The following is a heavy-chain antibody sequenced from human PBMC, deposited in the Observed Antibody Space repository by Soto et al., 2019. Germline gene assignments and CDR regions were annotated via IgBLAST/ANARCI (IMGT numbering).Heavy chain of an antibody. CDR1: RYTFTVYY. J-gene: IGHJ6*02. V-gene: IGHV1-2*04. Sequence: ASVKVSCKASRYTFTVYYMHWVRQAPGQGLEWMGWINPNTGGTNYAQKFQGWVSITRDTSISTAYIELSRLRSDDTAVYYCARDSNPTRLDPAYSMDVWGQGTTVTVYS. CDR2: INPNTGGT. CDR3: ARDSNPTRLDPAYSMDV. D-gene: IGHD2-2*01.